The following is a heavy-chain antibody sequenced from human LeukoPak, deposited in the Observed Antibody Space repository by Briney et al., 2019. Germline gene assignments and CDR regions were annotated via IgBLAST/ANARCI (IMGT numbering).Heavy chain of an antibody. V-gene: IGHV3-48*01. CDR3: ALSWKWGGFDY. CDR2: ISSSTSAM. D-gene: IGHD6-13*01. CDR1: GFTFGTYS. J-gene: IGHJ4*02. Sequence: PGGSLRLSCAASGFTFGTYSMNWVRQAPGKGLVWVAYISSSTSAMYYADSVKGRFTISRDNAKNSVYLQMNSLRAEDTAVYYCALSWKWGGFDYWGQGTLVTVSS.